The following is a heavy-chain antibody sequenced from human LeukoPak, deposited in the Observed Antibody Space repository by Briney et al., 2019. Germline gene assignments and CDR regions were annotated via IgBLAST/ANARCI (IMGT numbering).Heavy chain of an antibody. CDR1: GGSFSGYY. Sequence: SETLSLTCAVYGGSFSGYYWSWIRQPPGKGLEWIGEINHSGSTNYNPSLKSRVTISVDTSKNQFSLKLSSVTAADTAVYYCASKITSHYYYGSGSQTIDYWGQGTLVTVSS. J-gene: IGHJ4*02. CDR2: INHSGST. D-gene: IGHD3-10*01. V-gene: IGHV4-34*01. CDR3: ASKITSHYYYGSGSQTIDY.